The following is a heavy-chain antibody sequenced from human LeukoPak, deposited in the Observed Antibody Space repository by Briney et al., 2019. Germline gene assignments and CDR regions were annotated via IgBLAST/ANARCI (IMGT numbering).Heavy chain of an antibody. CDR1: GGSISSSSYY. V-gene: IGHV4-39*01. J-gene: IGHJ4*02. Sequence: PSETLSLTCTVSGGSISSSSYYWGWIRQPPGKGLEWIGSIYYSGSTYYNPSPKSRVTISVDTSKNQFSLKLSSVTAADTAVYYCARQYYDFWSGYYSRGYFDYWGQGTLVTVSS. CDR3: ARQYYDFWSGYYSRGYFDY. CDR2: IYYSGST. D-gene: IGHD3-3*01.